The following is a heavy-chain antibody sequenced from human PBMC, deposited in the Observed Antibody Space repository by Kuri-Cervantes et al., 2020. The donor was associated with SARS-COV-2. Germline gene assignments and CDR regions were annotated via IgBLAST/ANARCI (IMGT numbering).Heavy chain of an antibody. CDR3: AKDSGYQLHYVYYYYGMDV. CDR1: GFTFSSYA. Sequence: GGSLRLSCAASGFTFSSYAMSWVRQAPGKGLEWVSAISGSGGSTYYADSVKGRFTISRDNSKNTLYLQMNSLRAEDTVVYYCAKDSGYQLHYVYYYYGMDVWGQGTTVTVSS. J-gene: IGHJ6*02. CDR2: ISGSGGST. V-gene: IGHV3-23*01. D-gene: IGHD2-2*01.